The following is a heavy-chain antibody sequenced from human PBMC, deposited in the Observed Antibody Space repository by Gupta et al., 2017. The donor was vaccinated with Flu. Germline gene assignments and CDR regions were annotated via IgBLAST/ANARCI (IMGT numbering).Heavy chain of an antibody. CDR2: ISSSGSTI. V-gene: IGHV3-48*03. Sequence: EVQLVESGGGLVQPGGSLRLSCAASGFTFSSYEMNWVRQAPGKGLEWVSYISSSGSTIYYADSVKGRFTISRDNAKNSLYLQMNSLRAEDTAVYYCARDICSGGSCYSSPDYWGQGTLVTVSS. CDR3: ARDICSGGSCYSSPDY. J-gene: IGHJ4*02. CDR1: GFTFSSYE. D-gene: IGHD2-15*01.